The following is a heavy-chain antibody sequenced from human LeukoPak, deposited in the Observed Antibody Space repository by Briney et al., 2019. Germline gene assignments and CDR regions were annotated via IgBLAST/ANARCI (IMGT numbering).Heavy chain of an antibody. CDR2: ILSSGST. D-gene: IGHD1-14*01. CDR1: SGSINNYY. V-gene: IGHV4-59*01. Sequence: SETLSLTCTVSSGSINNYYWSWIRQTPGKGLEWIGYILSSGSTNYNPSVKSRVTISVDTSKNQFPLKLRSVTAADTAVYYCARTNQISETAFDIWGQGTMVTVSS. CDR3: ARTNQISETAFDI. J-gene: IGHJ3*02.